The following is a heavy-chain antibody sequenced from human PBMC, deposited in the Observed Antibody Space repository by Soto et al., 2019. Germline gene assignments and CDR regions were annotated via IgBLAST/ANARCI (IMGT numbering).Heavy chain of an antibody. Sequence: QVQLVQSGAEVKKPGSSVKVSCKASGGTFSSYAISWVRQAPGQGLEWMGGIIPIFGAANYAQKFQGRVTITADESTSTAYMELSSLISEDTAVYYCARNPMTTVTTIYYYGMDVWGQGTTVTVSS. CDR2: IIPIFGAA. CDR1: GGTFSSYA. CDR3: ARNPMTTVTTIYYYGMDV. D-gene: IGHD4-17*01. V-gene: IGHV1-69*12. J-gene: IGHJ6*02.